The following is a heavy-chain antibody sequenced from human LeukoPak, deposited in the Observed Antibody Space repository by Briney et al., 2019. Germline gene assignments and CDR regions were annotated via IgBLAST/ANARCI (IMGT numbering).Heavy chain of an antibody. CDR1: GFPFRDFW. CDR3: TIVPGDLHPFTLGGTFVSGMDV. V-gene: IGHV3-7*01. Sequence: GGSLRLSCAASGFPFRDFWMSWVREAPGRGLEWGANINQDGSEKFYLHSVKGRFTITRDHAKNSLYVQMCNLRGRDSAIFYCTIVPGDLHPFTLGGTFVSGMDVWGQGTTVIVSS. D-gene: IGHD3-16*01. CDR2: INQDGSEK. J-gene: IGHJ6*02.